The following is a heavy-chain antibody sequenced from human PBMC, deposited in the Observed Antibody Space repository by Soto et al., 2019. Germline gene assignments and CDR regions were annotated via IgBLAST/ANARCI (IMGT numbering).Heavy chain of an antibody. D-gene: IGHD6-13*01. J-gene: IGHJ5*02. Sequence: ASVKRSCTAVVSTLTCYYMDLGRQATGQGLEWMGWINPNSGGTNYAQKFQGRVTMTRDTSISTAYMELSRLRSDDTAVYYCARGLIAAAGTGHSNWFDPWGQGTLVTVS. CDR3: ARGLIAAAGTGHSNWFDP. CDR1: VSTLTCYY. CDR2: INPNSGGT. V-gene: IGHV1-2*02.